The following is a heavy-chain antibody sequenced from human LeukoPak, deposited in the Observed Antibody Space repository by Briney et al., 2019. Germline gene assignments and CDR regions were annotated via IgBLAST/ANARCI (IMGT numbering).Heavy chain of an antibody. J-gene: IGHJ3*02. V-gene: IGHV4-39*01. CDR3: TSPREMATIYDAFDI. CDR2: IYYNGDT. D-gene: IGHD5-24*01. CDR1: GGSISSSRYY. Sequence: SETLSLTCTVSGGSISSSRYYWGWIRQPPGKGLEWIGTIYYNGDTYYNPSLKSRVTISVDTSKNQFSLKLNSVTGADTAVYYCTSPREMATIYDAFDIWGQGTMVTVSS.